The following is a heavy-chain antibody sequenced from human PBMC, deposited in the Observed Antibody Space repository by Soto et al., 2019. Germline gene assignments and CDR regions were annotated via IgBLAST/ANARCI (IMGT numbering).Heavy chain of an antibody. J-gene: IGHJ6*02. V-gene: IGHV3-11*01. D-gene: IGHD3-10*01. CDR1: GFIFSDYY. CDR3: ARGGGYYGSGSYSYYGMDV. CDR2: ISSSGHSI. Sequence: QVQLVESGGGLVKPGGSLRLSCAVSGFIFSDYYMNWIRQAPGKGLEWGSYISSSGHSIYYADSVKGRFTISRDTAKNSLYLQMNSLRAEDTAVYYCARGGGYYGSGSYSYYGMDVWGQGTTVTVSS.